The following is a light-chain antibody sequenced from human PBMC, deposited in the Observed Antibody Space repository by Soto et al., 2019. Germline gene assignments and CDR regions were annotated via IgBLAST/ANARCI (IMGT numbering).Light chain of an antibody. V-gene: IGLV2-14*03. CDR3: SSFTDTGTVM. CDR2: DVS. CDR1: SSDVGAYHS. Sequence: QPASVSGSPGQSFTISCTGTSSDVGAYHSVSWYQQHPGKAPKLIIFDVSNRPSGVSNRFSGSKSGNTASLTISGLQAEDEADYYCSSFTDTGTVMFGGGTKVTVL. J-gene: IGLJ3*02.